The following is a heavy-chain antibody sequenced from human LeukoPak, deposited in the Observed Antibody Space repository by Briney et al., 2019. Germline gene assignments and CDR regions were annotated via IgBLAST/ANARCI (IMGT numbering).Heavy chain of an antibody. J-gene: IGHJ6*02. CDR3: AKGYDVGFNWRSGGYGMDV. CDR2: FSGRGGST. Sequence: GGSLRLSCAASGFTFSSYAMSWVRPAPGKGLEWVSAFSGRGGSTYYADSVKGRFTISRDNSKNTLYLQMNSLRAEDTAVYYCAKGYDVGFNWRSGGYGMDVWGQGTTVTVSS. CDR1: GFTFSSYA. V-gene: IGHV3-23*01. D-gene: IGHD1-20*01.